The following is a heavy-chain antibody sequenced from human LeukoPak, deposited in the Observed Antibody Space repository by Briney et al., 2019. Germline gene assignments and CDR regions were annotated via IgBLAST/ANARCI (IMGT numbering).Heavy chain of an antibody. D-gene: IGHD3-3*02. CDR2: INQDGSAK. CDR1: GVNFRNYW. Sequence: GGSLRLSCAASGVNFRNYWMTWVRQPPGKGLEWVANINQDGSAKYYVGSVKGRFTISRDNANDSLYLQMNSLRVDDTAVYHCATDSFSIFLVSLARADVWGQGTMVTVSS. J-gene: IGHJ3*01. CDR3: ATDSFSIFLVSLARADV. V-gene: IGHV3-7*01.